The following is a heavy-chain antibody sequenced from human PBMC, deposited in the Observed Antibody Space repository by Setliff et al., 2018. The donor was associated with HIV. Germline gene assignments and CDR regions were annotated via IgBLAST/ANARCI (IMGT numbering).Heavy chain of an antibody. Sequence: PGGSLRLSCEASGFTFSSYWMGWVRQAPGKGLEWVANIKKDGSDKFYVDSVKGRFAISRDNAKNSLNLEMNSLRAEDTAIYYCASSRPPDDSSGYLDHWGQGTLVTVSS. CDR1: GFTFSSYW. CDR3: ASSRPPDDSSGYLDH. D-gene: IGHD3-22*01. V-gene: IGHV3-7*03. CDR2: IKKDGSDK. J-gene: IGHJ4*01.